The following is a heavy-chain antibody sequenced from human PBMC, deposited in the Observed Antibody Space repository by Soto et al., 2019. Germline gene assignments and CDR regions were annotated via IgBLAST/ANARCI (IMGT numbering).Heavy chain of an antibody. CDR3: ARHTIAHLFDY. Sequence: KSSETLSLTCTVSGGSISSSSYYWGWIRQPPGKGLEWIGSIYYSGSTYYNPSLKSRVTISVDTSKNQFSLKLSSVTAADTAVYYCARHTIAHLFDYWGQGTLVTVSS. D-gene: IGHD1-1*01. CDR2: IYYSGST. CDR1: GGSISSSSYY. J-gene: IGHJ4*02. V-gene: IGHV4-39*01.